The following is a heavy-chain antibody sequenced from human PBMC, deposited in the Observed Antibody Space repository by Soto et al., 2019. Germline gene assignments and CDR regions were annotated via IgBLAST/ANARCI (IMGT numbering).Heavy chain of an antibody. D-gene: IGHD3-22*01. J-gene: IGHJ4*02. CDR3: ARHELEYYYDSSLDY. CDR2: IYYSGST. CDR1: GGSISSSSYY. V-gene: IGHV4-39*01. Sequence: SETLSLTCTVSGGSISSSSYYWGWIRQPPGKGLEWIGSIYYSGSTYYNPSLKSRVTISVDTSKNQFSLKLSSVTAADTAVYNCARHELEYYYDSSLDYWGQGTLVTVSS.